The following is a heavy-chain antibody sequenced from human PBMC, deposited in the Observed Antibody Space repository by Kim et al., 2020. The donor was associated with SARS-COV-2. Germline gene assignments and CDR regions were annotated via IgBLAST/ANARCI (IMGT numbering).Heavy chain of an antibody. CDR3: ARESHRFVVVPAAMGNWFDP. D-gene: IGHD2-2*01. J-gene: IGHJ5*02. CDR1: GFTFSSYA. CDR2: ISYDGSNK. Sequence: GGSLRLSCAASGFTFSSYAMHWVRQAPGKGLEWVAVISYDGSNKYYADSVKGRFTISRDNSKNTLYLQMNSLRAEDTAVYYCARESHRFVVVPAAMGNWFDPWGQGTLVTVSS. V-gene: IGHV3-30*04.